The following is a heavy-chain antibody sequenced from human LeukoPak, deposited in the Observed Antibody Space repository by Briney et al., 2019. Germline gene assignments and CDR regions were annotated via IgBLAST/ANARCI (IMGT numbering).Heavy chain of an antibody. J-gene: IGHJ4*02. CDR1: GFTFSNYD. CDR3: ARDSSDYGYFDN. V-gene: IGHV3-48*04. Sequence: QSGGSLRLSCAASGFTFSNYDMNWVRQAPGKGLEWVSYISSSTSTIYYADSVKGQFAISRDNAKNSLYLQMNSLRAEDTAVFYCARDSSDYGYFDNWGQGTLVTVSS. D-gene: IGHD4-17*01. CDR2: ISSSTSTI.